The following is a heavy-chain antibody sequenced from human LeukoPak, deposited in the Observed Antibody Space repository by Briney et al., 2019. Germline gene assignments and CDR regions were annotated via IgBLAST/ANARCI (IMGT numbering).Heavy chain of an antibody. CDR1: GYTFTGYY. CDR2: INPNSGGT. V-gene: IGHV1-2*04. D-gene: IGHD4-23*01. J-gene: IGHJ5*02. Sequence: ASVKVSCKASGYTFTGYYMHWVRQAPGQGLEWMGWINPNSGGTNYAQKFQGWVTMTRDTSISTAYMELSRLRSDDTAVYYCARARATVVPNWFDPWGQGTLVTVSS. CDR3: ARARATVVPNWFDP.